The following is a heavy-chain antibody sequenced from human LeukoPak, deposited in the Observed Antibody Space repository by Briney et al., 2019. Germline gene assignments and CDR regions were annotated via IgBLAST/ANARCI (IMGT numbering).Heavy chain of an antibody. J-gene: IGHJ6*03. V-gene: IGHV4-39*07. D-gene: IGHD2-2*01. CDR2: INHSGST. CDR3: AILGYCSSTSCYGRYYYYYMDV. Sequence: PSETLSLTCTVSGGSISSSSYYWGWIRQPPGKGLEWIGEINHSGSTNYNPSLKSRVTISVDTSKNQFCLKLRSVTVADTAVYYCAILGYCSSTSCYGRYYYYYMDVWGKGTTVTISS. CDR1: GGSISSSSYY.